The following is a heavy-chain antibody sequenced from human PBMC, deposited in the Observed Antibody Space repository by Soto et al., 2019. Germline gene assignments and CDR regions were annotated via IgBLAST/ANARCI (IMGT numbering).Heavy chain of an antibody. Sequence: QVQLVQSGADVKKPGASVRVSCKASGYTFTDYGITWVRQAPGQGLEWMGWISAKNGDTNLAQKFRGRVTLTTDTSTGTAYMDLRSLTPDDTAVYYCARDPPETPSDYWGQGTLVPVSS. CDR3: ARDPPETPSDY. J-gene: IGHJ4*02. V-gene: IGHV1-18*01. CDR1: GYTFTDYG. CDR2: ISAKNGDT.